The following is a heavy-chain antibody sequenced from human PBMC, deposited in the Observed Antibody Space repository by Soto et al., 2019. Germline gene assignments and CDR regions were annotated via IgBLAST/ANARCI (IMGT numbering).Heavy chain of an antibody. Sequence: QITLKESGRTLVKPTQTLTLTCTFSGSSLSSSGMGVGWIRQPPGKALEWLEVIYWDDDKRYSPSLNSMITNTKDTSKNQVVLTMAHMDPVHTATYYCAHALGGGSSSYFDCWGQGTLVTASS. CDR1: GSSLSSSGMG. V-gene: IGHV2-5*02. CDR2: IYWDDDK. D-gene: IGHD2-2*01. CDR3: AHALGGGSSSYFDC. J-gene: IGHJ4*02.